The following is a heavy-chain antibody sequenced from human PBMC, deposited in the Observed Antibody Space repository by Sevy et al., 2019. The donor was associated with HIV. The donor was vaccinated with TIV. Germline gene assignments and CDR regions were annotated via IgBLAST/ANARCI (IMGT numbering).Heavy chain of an antibody. CDR3: TRVRSTISPYYYFGMDV. CDR1: GFKFGDYA. J-gene: IGHJ6*02. V-gene: IGHV3-49*03. D-gene: IGHD3-16*01. Sequence: GGSLRLSCTASGFKFGDYAMSWLRQAPGKGLEWVGFIRSQTFGGTTEYAASVKDRFAISRDDSRSIAYLQMDSLTTEDTAIYFCTRVRSTISPYYYFGMDVWGQGTTVTVSS. CDR2: IRSQTFGGTT.